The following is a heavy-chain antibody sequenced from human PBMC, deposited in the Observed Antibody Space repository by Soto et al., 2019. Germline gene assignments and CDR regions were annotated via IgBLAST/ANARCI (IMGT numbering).Heavy chain of an antibody. CDR1: GFTFNVSA. Sequence: GPRRLSCPASGFTFNVSATSWVRQAPGKGLEWVSSISGSGGSTYYADAVKGRFTISRDNSKNTLYLQMNSLRAEDTALYYCAKRGNDYYKFDNWGQGTLVTVSS. D-gene: IGHD3-22*01. J-gene: IGHJ4*02. V-gene: IGHV3-23*01. CDR3: AKRGNDYYKFDN. CDR2: ISGSGGST.